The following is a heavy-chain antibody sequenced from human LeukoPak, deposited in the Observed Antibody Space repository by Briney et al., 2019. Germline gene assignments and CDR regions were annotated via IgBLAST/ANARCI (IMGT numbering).Heavy chain of an antibody. CDR3: ASRCPSYCTGGSCYSCDY. V-gene: IGHV4-31*03. Sequence: SHTLSLTCSVSGGSISSGGYYWSWLRQHPGKGLEWILHIYYSGSTYYNPSLKSRVTITVDTSENQFSLKLTFVTAADTAVYYCASRCPSYCTGGSCYSCDYWGRGTLVTVSS. D-gene: IGHD2-15*01. CDR2: IYYSGST. CDR1: GGSISSGGYY. J-gene: IGHJ4*02.